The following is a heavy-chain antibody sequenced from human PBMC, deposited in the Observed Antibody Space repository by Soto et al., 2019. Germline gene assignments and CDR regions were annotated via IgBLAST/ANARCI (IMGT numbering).Heavy chain of an antibody. J-gene: IGHJ4*02. CDR1: GGLFSSFT. CDR2: IIPVFGTT. V-gene: IGHV1-69*13. D-gene: IGHD3-16*01. Sequence: SVKVSCKDSGGLFSSFTISWVRQAPGQGLEWMGGIIPVFGTTNYAQKFQGRVTITADESTNTAYMELSSLTSDDTAMYYCARGGGPYVWFNEFWGQGTQVTVSS. CDR3: ARGGGPYVWFNEF.